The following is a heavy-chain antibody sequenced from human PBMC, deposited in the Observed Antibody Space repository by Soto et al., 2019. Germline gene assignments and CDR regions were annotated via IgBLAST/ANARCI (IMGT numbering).Heavy chain of an antibody. D-gene: IGHD2-15*01. J-gene: IGHJ6*02. CDR1: GYTFSTSG. V-gene: IGHV1-18*01. CDR3: ASAGAAPYYYYGMDV. Sequence: QVQLVQSGAEVRKPGASVKVSCKASGYTFSTSGMSWLRQAPGQGLEWMGWISTYNGDTTDAPKFQDRVTMTSDTSTSTVNMELRSLRSDDTAVYYCASAGAAPYYYYGMDVWVQGTRVTVSS. CDR2: ISTYNGDT.